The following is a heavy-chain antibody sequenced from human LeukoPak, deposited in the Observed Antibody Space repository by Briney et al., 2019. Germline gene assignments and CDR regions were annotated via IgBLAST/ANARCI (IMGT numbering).Heavy chain of an antibody. V-gene: IGHV4-39*01. CDR2: IYYSGST. J-gene: IGHJ4*02. CDR1: GGSISSSSYY. D-gene: IGHD3-22*01. CDR3: ARQGFITMIVVPKEDY. Sequence: SETLSLTCTVSGGSISSSSYYWGWIRQPPGKGLEWIGSIYYSGSTYYNPSLKSRVTISVDTSKNQFSLKLSSVTVADTAVYYCARQGFITMIVVPKEDYWGQGTLVTVSS.